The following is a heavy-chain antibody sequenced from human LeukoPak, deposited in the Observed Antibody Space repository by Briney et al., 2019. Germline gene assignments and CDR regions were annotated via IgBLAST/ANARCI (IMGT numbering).Heavy chain of an antibody. CDR2: IYYSGST. CDR1: GGSISSSSYH. CDR3: ARLMAATDY. V-gene: IGHV4-39*01. Sequence: SETLSLTCTVSGGSISSSSYHWGWIRQPPGKGLEWIGSIYYSGSTYHNPSLKSRVTISVDTSKNQISLKLSSVTAADTAVFYCARLMAATDYWGQGTLVTVSS. J-gene: IGHJ4*02. D-gene: IGHD2-15*01.